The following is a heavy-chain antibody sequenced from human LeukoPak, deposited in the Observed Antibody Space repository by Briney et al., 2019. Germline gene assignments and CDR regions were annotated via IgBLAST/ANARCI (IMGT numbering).Heavy chain of an antibody. CDR1: GGSISSSSYY. J-gene: IGHJ4*02. V-gene: IGHV4-39*01. CDR2: IYYSGST. CDR3: ARGPGAHYYDSSGLRGATYFDY. Sequence: SETLSLTCTVSGGSISSSSYYWGWIRQPPGKGLEWFGSIYYSGSTYYNPSLKSRVTISVDTSKNQFSLKLSSVTAADTAVYYCARGPGAHYYDSSGLRGATYFDYWGQGTLVTVSS. D-gene: IGHD3-22*01.